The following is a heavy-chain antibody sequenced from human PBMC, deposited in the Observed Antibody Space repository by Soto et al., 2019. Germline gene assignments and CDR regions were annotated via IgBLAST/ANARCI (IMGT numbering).Heavy chain of an antibody. Sequence: QVQLVQSGAEVKKPGASVKVSCKASGYTFTSYGISWVRQAPGQGLEWMGWMSAYNGNTNYAQKLQGRVTMTTDTSTSTAYMELRSLRSDDTAVYYCARERVPYYYDSSGYPDYWGQGTLVTVSS. D-gene: IGHD3-22*01. J-gene: IGHJ4*02. V-gene: IGHV1-18*01. CDR3: ARERVPYYYDSSGYPDY. CDR2: MSAYNGNT. CDR1: GYTFTSYG.